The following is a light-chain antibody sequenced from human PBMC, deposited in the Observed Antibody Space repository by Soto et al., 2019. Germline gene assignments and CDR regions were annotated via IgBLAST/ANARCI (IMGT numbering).Light chain of an antibody. CDR1: RSVSRW. J-gene: IGKJ5*01. V-gene: IGKV1-5*03. Sequence: DIQMTQSPSTLSVSVGDRVTITCRASRSVSRWLAWYQQKPGKAPKLLIYQVSSLESGVPSRFTGSGSETEFTLTISSLQHDDFATYYCQQYNSYISFGQGTRLEIK. CDR2: QVS. CDR3: QQYNSYIS.